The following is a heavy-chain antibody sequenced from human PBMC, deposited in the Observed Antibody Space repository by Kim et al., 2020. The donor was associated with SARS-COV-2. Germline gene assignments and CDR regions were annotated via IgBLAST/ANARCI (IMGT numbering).Heavy chain of an antibody. CDR3: AREDSSGYYYSLDY. V-gene: IGHV1-69*01. J-gene: IGHJ4*02. D-gene: IGHD3-22*01. Sequence: AQKFQGRVTITADESTSTAYMELSSLRSEDTAVYYCAREDSSGYYYSLDYWGQGTLVTVSS.